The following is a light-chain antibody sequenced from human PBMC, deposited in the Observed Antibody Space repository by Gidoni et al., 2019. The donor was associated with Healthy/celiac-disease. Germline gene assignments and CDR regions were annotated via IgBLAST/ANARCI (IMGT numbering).Light chain of an antibody. Sequence: QSALTQPASVSGSPGQSITISCTGTSSDVGGYTDVSWYQQHPGKAPKPMIYEVSNRPSGVPDRFSGSKSGNTASLTISGLQAEDEADYYCSSYTSSSTVVFGGGTKLTVL. CDR1: SSDVGGYTD. J-gene: IGLJ2*01. CDR3: SSYTSSSTVV. CDR2: EVS. V-gene: IGLV2-14*01.